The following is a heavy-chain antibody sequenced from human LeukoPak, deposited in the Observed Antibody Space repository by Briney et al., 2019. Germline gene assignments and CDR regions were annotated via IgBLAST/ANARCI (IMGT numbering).Heavy chain of an antibody. CDR1: GNSISSGYY. CDR2: IYHSGST. CDR3: AGQHDSNGYYFY. Sequence: RPSETLSLTCAVTGNSISSGYYWGWIRQPPGKGLEWIGSIYHSGSTYYNPSLKSRVTISVDTSKNRFSLKLSSVTAADTAVYYCAGQHDSNGYYFYWGQGTLVTASS. J-gene: IGHJ4*02. D-gene: IGHD3-22*01. V-gene: IGHV4-38-2*01.